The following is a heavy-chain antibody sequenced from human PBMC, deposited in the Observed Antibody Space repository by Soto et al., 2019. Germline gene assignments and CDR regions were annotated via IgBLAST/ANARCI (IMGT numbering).Heavy chain of an antibody. CDR2: IYHSGDT. Sequence: PSETLSLTCAVSGYSLTSGYYCGWIRQPPGKGLEWIGSIYHSGDTYYNPSLKSRVTISVDTSKNHFSLKLTSVTAADTAVYYCARARIVVAGTIVDYCGQGTLVTVSS. CDR3: ARARIVVAGTIVDY. D-gene: IGHD6-19*01. J-gene: IGHJ4*02. V-gene: IGHV4-38-2*01. CDR1: GYSLTSGYY.